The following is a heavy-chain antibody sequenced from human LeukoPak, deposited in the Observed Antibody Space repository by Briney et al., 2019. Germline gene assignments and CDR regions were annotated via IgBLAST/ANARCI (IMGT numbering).Heavy chain of an antibody. V-gene: IGHV3-9*01. CDR3: ASGRYDY. Sequence: GGSLRLSCAASGFTFDDYAMHWVRQAPGKGLEWVSGISWNSGSIGYADSVKGRFTISRDNAKNSLYLQMNSLRAEDTAVYYCASGRYDYWGQGTLVTVSS. CDR2: ISWNSGSI. J-gene: IGHJ4*02. CDR1: GFTFDDYA. D-gene: IGHD1-26*01.